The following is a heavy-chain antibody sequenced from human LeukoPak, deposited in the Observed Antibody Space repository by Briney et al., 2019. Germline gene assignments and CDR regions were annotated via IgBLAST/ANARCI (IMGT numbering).Heavy chain of an antibody. Sequence: ASVKVSCKASGYTFTGYYMHWVRQAPGQGLEWMGWINPNSGGTNYAQKFQGRVTMTRDTSISTAYMELSRLRSDDTAVYYCARGGPPEGPSSYLYYYYYYMDVWGKGTTVTISS. CDR1: GYTFTGYY. V-gene: IGHV1-2*02. CDR3: ARGGPPEGPSSYLYYYYYYMDV. J-gene: IGHJ6*03. CDR2: INPNSGGT. D-gene: IGHD2-2*01.